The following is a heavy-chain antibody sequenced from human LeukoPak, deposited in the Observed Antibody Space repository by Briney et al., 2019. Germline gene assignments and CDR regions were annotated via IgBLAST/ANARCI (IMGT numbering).Heavy chain of an antibody. CDR2: INHSGST. Sequence: SQTLSLTCTVSGGSISSGGYYWSWIRQPPGKGLEWIGEINHSGSTNYNPSLKSRVTISVDTSKNQFSLKLSSVTAADTAVYYCARGLWFGEFYYWGQGTLVTVSS. J-gene: IGHJ4*02. D-gene: IGHD3-10*01. CDR1: GGSISSGGYY. V-gene: IGHV4-30-2*01. CDR3: ARGLWFGEFYY.